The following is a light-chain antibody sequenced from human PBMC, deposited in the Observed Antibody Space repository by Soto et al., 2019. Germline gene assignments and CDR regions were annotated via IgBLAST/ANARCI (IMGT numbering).Light chain of an antibody. CDR2: AAS. CDR3: QQYGSSRT. Sequence: ENVLTQSPGTLSLFPGERATLSCRASRSVDRSYLAWYQKKPGQPPRLLIYAASSRATCVPNRFSGSASGTDFTLIISRQEPEDFAEYYCQQYGSSRTFGQGTRVEIK. V-gene: IGKV3-20*01. J-gene: IGKJ1*01. CDR1: RSVDRSY.